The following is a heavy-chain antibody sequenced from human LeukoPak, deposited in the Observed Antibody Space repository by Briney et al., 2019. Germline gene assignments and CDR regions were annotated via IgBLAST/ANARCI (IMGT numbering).Heavy chain of an antibody. CDR1: GYSFTSYW. J-gene: IGHJ6*03. Sequence: GESLKISCKGSGYSFTSYWIGWVRQMPGKGLEWMGIIYPGDSDTRYSPSFQGQVTISADKSISTAYLQWSSLKASDTAMYYCARHLSPMLRLSDYYYYMDVWGKGTTVTVSS. V-gene: IGHV5-51*01. D-gene: IGHD3-3*01. CDR3: ARHLSPMLRLSDYYYYMDV. CDR2: IYPGDSDT.